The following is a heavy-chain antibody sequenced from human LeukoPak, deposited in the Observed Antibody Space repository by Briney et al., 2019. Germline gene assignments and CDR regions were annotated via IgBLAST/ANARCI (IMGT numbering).Heavy chain of an antibody. D-gene: IGHD5-18*01. V-gene: IGHV3-21*04. CDR3: AKEVSSTAMVKVWFDP. CDR1: GFTFSSYS. Sequence: PGGSLRLSCAASGFTFSSYSMNWVRQAPEKGLEWVSSISSSSSYIYYADSVKGRFTISRDNAKNSLYLQMNSLRAEDTAVYYCAKEVSSTAMVKVWFDPCGQGTLVTVSS. J-gene: IGHJ5*02. CDR2: ISSSSSYI.